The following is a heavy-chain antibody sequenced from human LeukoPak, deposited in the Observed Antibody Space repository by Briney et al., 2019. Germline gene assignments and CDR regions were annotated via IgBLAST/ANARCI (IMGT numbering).Heavy chain of an antibody. Sequence: SQTLSLTCTVSGGSISSGSYYWSWIRQPAGKGLEWIGRIYTSGSTNYNPSLKSRVTISLDTSKNQFSLKLSSVTAADTAVYFCARETIFGVIADYFEYWGQGILVTVSS. CDR1: GGSISSGSYY. J-gene: IGHJ4*02. D-gene: IGHD3-3*01. CDR3: ARETIFGVIADYFEY. V-gene: IGHV4-61*02. CDR2: IYTSGST.